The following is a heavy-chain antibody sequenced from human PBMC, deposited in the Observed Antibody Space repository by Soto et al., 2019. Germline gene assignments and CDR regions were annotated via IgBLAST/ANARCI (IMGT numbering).Heavy chain of an antibody. CDR1: GYTFTSYG. CDR3: ASSLLVGYGLEGESD. V-gene: IGHV1-18*01. CDR2: ISAYNGNT. Sequence: QVQLVQSGAEVKKPGASVKVSCKASGYTFTSYGISWVRQAPGQGLEWMGWISAYNGNTNYAQKLRGRVPMNPDTSTSTAYMELRSLRSDDTAVYYCASSLLVGYGLEGESDWGQGTLVTVSS. J-gene: IGHJ4*02. D-gene: IGHD5-18*01.